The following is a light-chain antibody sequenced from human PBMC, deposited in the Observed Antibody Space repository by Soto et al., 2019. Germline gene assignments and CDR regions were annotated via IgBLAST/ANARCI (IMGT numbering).Light chain of an antibody. Sequence: QTVVTQEPSFSVSPGGTVTLTCGLTSGSVSSSYYPSWYQQTPGQAPRTLIYSTDTRSSGVPDRFSGSILGNKAALTITGAHADDESDYCCALYLGSGISMFGGGTKVTVL. CDR2: STD. CDR3: ALYLGSGISM. J-gene: IGLJ3*02. V-gene: IGLV8-61*01. CDR1: SGSVSSSYY.